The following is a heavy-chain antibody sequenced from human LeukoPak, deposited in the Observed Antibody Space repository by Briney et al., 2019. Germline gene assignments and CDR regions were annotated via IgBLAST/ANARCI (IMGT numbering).Heavy chain of an antibody. CDR1: GYTFPSYT. V-gene: IGHV1-3*01. CDR3: ARVGIDRGCSSSNCYFDY. CDR2: INAGNSNI. J-gene: IGHJ4*02. Sequence: GASVKVSCKASGYTFPSYTIPWVRQAPGQRLEWMGWINAGNSNIKYSQKFQGRVTITRDTSASTVYMEVSSLRSEDTAVYYCARVGIDRGCSSSNCYFDYWGQGTLVTVSS. D-gene: IGHD2-2*01.